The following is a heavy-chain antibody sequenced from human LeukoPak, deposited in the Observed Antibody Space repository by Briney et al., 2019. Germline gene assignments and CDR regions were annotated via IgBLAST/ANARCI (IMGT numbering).Heavy chain of an antibody. V-gene: IGHV5-51*01. D-gene: IGHD3-22*01. CDR2: IYPGDSDT. CDR3: ARQYYDSSGYLSYFDY. CDR1: GYPFTTYW. Sequence: GESLKISCKASGYPFTTYWIGWVRQMPGKGLEWMGIIYPGDSDTTYSPSFQGQVTISADKSINTAYLQWSSLKASDTAIYFCARQYYDSSGYLSYFDYWGQGTLVTVSS. J-gene: IGHJ4*02.